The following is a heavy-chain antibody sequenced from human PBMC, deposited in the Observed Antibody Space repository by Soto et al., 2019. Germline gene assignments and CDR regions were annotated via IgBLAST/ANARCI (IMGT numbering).Heavy chain of an antibody. D-gene: IGHD6-6*01. CDR2: ISGSGGST. J-gene: IGHJ4*02. Sequence: EVQLLESGGGLVQPGGSLRLSCAASGFTFSSYAMSWVRQAPGKGLEWVSAISGSGGSTYYADSVKGRFTISRDNSKNTLYLQMNSLRAEDTAVYYCAKVTAQLVFLCDSFDYWGQGTLVTVSS. V-gene: IGHV3-23*01. CDR1: GFTFSSYA. CDR3: AKVTAQLVFLCDSFDY.